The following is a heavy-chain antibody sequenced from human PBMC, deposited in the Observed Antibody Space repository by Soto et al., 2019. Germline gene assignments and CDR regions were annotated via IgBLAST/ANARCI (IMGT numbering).Heavy chain of an antibody. D-gene: IGHD6-13*01. Sequence: QVQLQQWGAGLLKPSETLSLTCAVYGGSFSGYYWSWIRQPPGKGLGWIGEINHSGSTNYNPSLKSRVTISVDTSKNQFSLKLSSVTAADTAVYYCARRYSSSWYSFLDYWGQGTLVTVSS. J-gene: IGHJ4*02. CDR1: GGSFSGYY. CDR3: ARRYSSSWYSFLDY. V-gene: IGHV4-34*01. CDR2: INHSGST.